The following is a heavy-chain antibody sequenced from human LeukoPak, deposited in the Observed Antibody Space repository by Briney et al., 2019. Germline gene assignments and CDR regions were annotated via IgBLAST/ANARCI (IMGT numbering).Heavy chain of an antibody. Sequence: SETLSLTCTVSGGSISSYYWSWIRQPPGKGLEWIGYIYYSGSTNHNSSLKSRITISVDTSKNQFSLKLSSVTAADTAVYYCARDRRTNWGPYYYYYGMDVWGQGTTVTVSS. D-gene: IGHD7-27*01. CDR2: IYYSGST. CDR3: ARDRRTNWGPYYYYYGMDV. V-gene: IGHV4-59*01. J-gene: IGHJ6*02. CDR1: GGSISSYY.